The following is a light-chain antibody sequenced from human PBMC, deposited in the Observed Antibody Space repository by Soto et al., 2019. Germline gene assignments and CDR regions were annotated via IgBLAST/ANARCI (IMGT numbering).Light chain of an antibody. CDR3: QQYNNWPPWT. Sequence: EIVMTQSPATLSVSPGERATLSCRASQSVSSNLAWYPQKPGQAPRLLIYGASTRATSIPARFSGSGSGTEFALTISSRQSEDFAVYYCQQYNNWPPWTFGQGTKVEIK. V-gene: IGKV3-15*01. J-gene: IGKJ1*01. CDR1: QSVSSN. CDR2: GAS.